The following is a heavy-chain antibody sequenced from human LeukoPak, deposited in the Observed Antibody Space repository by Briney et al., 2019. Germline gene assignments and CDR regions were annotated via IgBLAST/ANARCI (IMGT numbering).Heavy chain of an antibody. CDR3: ARGSRGDFYYYMDV. V-gene: IGHV3-13*01. D-gene: IGHD3-10*01. CDR1: GFTFSNYD. J-gene: IGHJ6*03. CDR2: IRTAAGDT. Sequence: GGSLRLSCVASGFTFSNYDLHWVRQSTGKGLEWVSAIRTAAGDTHYSDSVKGRFTISRENAKNSVYLQMDSLRAGDTAVYFCARGSRGDFYYYMDVWGKGTTVTVSS.